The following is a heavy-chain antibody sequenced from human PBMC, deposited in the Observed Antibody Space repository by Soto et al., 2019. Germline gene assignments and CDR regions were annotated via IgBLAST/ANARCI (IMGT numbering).Heavy chain of an antibody. CDR2: IKQDGSEK. Sequence: PGGSLRLSCAASGFTTSSYWMSWVRQATGKGLEWVANIKQDGSEKYYVDSVKGRFTISRDNAKNSLYLQMNSLRAEDTAVYYCARGLGYSGYDLLAFDIWGQGAMVTVSS. J-gene: IGHJ3*02. D-gene: IGHD5-12*01. CDR1: GFTTSSYW. V-gene: IGHV3-7*04. CDR3: ARGLGYSGYDLLAFDI.